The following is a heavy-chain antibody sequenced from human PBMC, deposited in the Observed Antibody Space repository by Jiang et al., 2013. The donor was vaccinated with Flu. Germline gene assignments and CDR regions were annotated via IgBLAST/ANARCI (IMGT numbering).Heavy chain of an antibody. V-gene: IGHV5-51*01. CDR3: ARLTTMIRWEIRH. J-gene: IGHJ1*01. Sequence: SGAEVKKPGESLKISCKGFWIQLYQRTGSAGCARCPGKAWSGWGSSILVTLIPDTAPSFQGQVTISADKSISTAYLQWSSLKASDTAMYYCARLTTMIRWEIRHWGQGTLVTVSS. D-gene: IGHD3-22*01. CDR2: SILVTLIP. CDR1: IQLYQRTG.